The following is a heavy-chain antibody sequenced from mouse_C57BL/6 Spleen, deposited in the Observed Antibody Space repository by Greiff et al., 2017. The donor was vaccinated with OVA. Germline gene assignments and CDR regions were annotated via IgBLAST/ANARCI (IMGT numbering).Heavy chain of an antibody. D-gene: IGHD1-1*01. Sequence: QVQLKESGPELVKPGASVKISCKASGYAFSSSWMNWVKQRPGKGLEWIGRIYPGDGDTNYNGKFKGKATLTADKSSSTAYMQLSSLTSEDSAVYFCARGATVVVFDYWGQGTTLTVSS. CDR1: GYAFSSSW. V-gene: IGHV1-82*01. J-gene: IGHJ2*01. CDR2: IYPGDGDT. CDR3: ARGATVVVFDY.